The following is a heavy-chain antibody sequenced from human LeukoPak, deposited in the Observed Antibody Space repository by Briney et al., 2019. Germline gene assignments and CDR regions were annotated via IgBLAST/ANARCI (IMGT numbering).Heavy chain of an antibody. CDR3: ATRVGDYYGSGSYYFFDY. CDR1: GYTFTSYG. CDR2: ISAYNGNT. V-gene: IGHV1-18*01. D-gene: IGHD3-10*01. Sequence: GASVKVSCKASGYTFTSYGISWVRQAPGQGLECMGWISAYNGNTNYAQKLQGRVTMTTDTSTSTAYMELRSLRSDGTAVYYCATRVGDYYGSGSYYFFDYWGQGTLVTVSS. J-gene: IGHJ4*02.